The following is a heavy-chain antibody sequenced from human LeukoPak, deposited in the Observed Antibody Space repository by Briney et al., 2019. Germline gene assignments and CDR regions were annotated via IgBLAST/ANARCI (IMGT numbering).Heavy chain of an antibody. J-gene: IGHJ3*02. CDR2: IYTSGST. CDR3: ARVYYYDSSGYLDAFDI. D-gene: IGHD3-22*01. V-gene: IGHV4-4*07. CDR1: GGSISSYY. Sequence: SETLSLTCTVSGGSISSYYWSWIRQPAGKGLEWIGRIYTSGSTNYNPSLKGRVTMSVDTSKNQFSLKLSSVTAADTAVYYCARVYYYDSSGYLDAFDIWGQGTMVTVSS.